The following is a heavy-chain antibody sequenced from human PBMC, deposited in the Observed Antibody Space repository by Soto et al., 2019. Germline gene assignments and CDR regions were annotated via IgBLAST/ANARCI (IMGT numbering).Heavy chain of an antibody. CDR1: GFTFSSYA. CDR2: ISDSGDST. Sequence: GGSLRLSCAASGFTFSSYAMSWVRQAPGKGLEWVSGISDSGDSTYYADSVKGRFTISGDNSKNTLYLQMNSLRAEDTAVYYCARDPSIVLVPAATYYYYYYGMDVWGQGTTVTVSS. J-gene: IGHJ6*02. D-gene: IGHD2-2*01. V-gene: IGHV3-23*01. CDR3: ARDPSIVLVPAATYYYYYYGMDV.